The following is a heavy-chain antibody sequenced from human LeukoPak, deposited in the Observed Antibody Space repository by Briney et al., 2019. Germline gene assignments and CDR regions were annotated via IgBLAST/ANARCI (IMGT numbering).Heavy chain of an antibody. CDR1: GGSITSTNY. CDR2: VNLQGST. Sequence: PSGTLSLTCGVSGGSITSTNYWTWVRQPPGKGLEWIGEVNLQGSTNYNPSLMGRVAISVDMSENHISLQLTSVTAADTAVYYWAREGGPYRPLDFSGQGTLGTGSS. V-gene: IGHV4-4*02. J-gene: IGHJ4*02. CDR3: AREGGPYRPLDF.